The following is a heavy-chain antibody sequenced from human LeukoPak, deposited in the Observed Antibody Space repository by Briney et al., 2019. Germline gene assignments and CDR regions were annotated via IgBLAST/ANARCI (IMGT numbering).Heavy chain of an antibody. CDR2: IYSGGST. J-gene: IGHJ4*02. Sequence: GGSLSLSCAASGFTDSSNYMSWVRQAPGKGLGWVSVIYSGGSTYYADSVKGRFTVSRDNSKNTLYLQMNSLRAEDTAVYYCASGSYGRYFDYWGQGTLVTVSS. CDR1: GFTDSSNY. D-gene: IGHD1-26*01. V-gene: IGHV3-53*01. CDR3: ASGSYGRYFDY.